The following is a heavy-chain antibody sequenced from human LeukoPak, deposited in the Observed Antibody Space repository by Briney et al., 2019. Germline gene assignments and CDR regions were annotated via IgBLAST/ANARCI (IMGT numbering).Heavy chain of an antibody. Sequence: SETLSLTCTVSGGSISTSSYYWGWIRQPPGKGLEWIANIYYCGSTHYNPSLNSRITISVDTSNNQFSLRLSSVTAADTAVYFCARRGGTLAGNYFDSWGQGTLVTVSS. CDR1: GGSISTSSYY. CDR3: ARRGGTLAGNYFDS. CDR2: IYYCGST. D-gene: IGHD6-19*01. J-gene: IGHJ4*02. V-gene: IGHV4-39*01.